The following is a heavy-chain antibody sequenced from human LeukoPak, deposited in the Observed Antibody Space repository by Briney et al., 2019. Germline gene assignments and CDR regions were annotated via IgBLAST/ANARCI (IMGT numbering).Heavy chain of an antibody. CDR1: GYTFTGYY. V-gene: IGHV1-2*02. CDR3: ARGTCYYDSSGYYEGVY. Sequence: ASVKVSCKASGYTFTGYYMHWVRQAPGQGLEWMGWINPNSGGTNYAQKFQGRVTMTRDTSISTAYMELSRLRSDDTAVYYCARGTCYYDSSGYYEGVYWGQGTLVTVSS. CDR2: INPNSGGT. J-gene: IGHJ4*02. D-gene: IGHD3-22*01.